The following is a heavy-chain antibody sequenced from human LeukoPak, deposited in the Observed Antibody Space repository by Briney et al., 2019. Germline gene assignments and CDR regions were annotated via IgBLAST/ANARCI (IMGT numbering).Heavy chain of an antibody. D-gene: IGHD5-24*01. J-gene: IGHJ6*03. Sequence: KPSETLSLTCTVSGGSISSYYWSWIRQPPGKGLEWIGYIYYSGSTNYNPSLKSRVTISVDTSKNQFSLKLSSVAAADTAVYYCARNRDGYNYAGYYYYMDVWGKGTTVTVSS. CDR1: GGSISSYY. CDR3: ARNRDGYNYAGYYYYMDV. V-gene: IGHV4-59*01. CDR2: IYYSGST.